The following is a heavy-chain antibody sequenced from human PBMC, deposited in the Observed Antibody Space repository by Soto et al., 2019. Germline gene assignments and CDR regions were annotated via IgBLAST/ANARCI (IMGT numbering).Heavy chain of an antibody. J-gene: IGHJ6*03. CDR2: ISAYNGNT. D-gene: IGHD3-3*01. Sequence: ASVKVSCTASGYTFTSYGVSWVRQAPGQGLEWMGWISAYNGNTNYAQKLQGRVTMTTDTSTSTAYMELRSLRSDDTAVYYCAREGSTYYDFWRGPSYYYYYMDVWGKGTTVTVSS. CDR3: AREGSTYYDFWRGPSYYYYYMDV. CDR1: GYTFTSYG. V-gene: IGHV1-18*01.